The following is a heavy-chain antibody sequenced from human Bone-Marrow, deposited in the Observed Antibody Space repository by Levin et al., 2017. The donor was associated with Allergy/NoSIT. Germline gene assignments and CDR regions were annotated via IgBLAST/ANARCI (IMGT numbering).Heavy chain of an antibody. D-gene: IGHD6-19*01. J-gene: IGHJ4*02. V-gene: IGHV3-23*01. CDR2: ISGSGGGT. CDR1: GFTFSKYA. CDR3: AISSGWYRPTGAFDY. Sequence: GGSLRLSCAASGFTFSKYAMSWARQAPGKGLEWVSAISGSGGGTYYADSVKGRFTISRANSKNTLYLQMNSLRAEDTAVYYCAISSGWYRPTGAFDYWGQGTLVTVSS.